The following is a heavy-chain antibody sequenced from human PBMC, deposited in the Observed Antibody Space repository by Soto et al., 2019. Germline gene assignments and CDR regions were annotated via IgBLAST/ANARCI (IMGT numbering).Heavy chain of an antibody. CDR2: IIPILGIA. CDR3: AVQVVAGNYFDY. V-gene: IGHV1-69*02. D-gene: IGHD6-19*01. Sequence: QVQLVQSGAEVKKPGSSVKVSCKASGGTFSSYTISWVRQAPGQGLEWMGRIIPILGIANYAQKFQGRVTITADKYTSKAYMELSSLRSEDTAVYYCAVQVVAGNYFDYWGQGTLVTVSS. CDR1: GGTFSSYT. J-gene: IGHJ4*02.